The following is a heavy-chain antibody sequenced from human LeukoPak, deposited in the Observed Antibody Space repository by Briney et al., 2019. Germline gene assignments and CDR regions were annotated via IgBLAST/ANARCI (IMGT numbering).Heavy chain of an antibody. CDR2: IYYSGST. D-gene: IGHD3-16*02. CDR3: ARRGSYRYRNAFDI. Sequence: SETLSLTCTVSGGSISSYYWSWIRQPPGKGLEWIGSIYYSGSTNYNPSLKSRVTISVDTSKNQFSLKLSSVTAADTAVYYCARRGSYRYRNAFDIWGQGTMVTVSS. V-gene: IGHV4-59*08. J-gene: IGHJ3*02. CDR1: GGSISSYY.